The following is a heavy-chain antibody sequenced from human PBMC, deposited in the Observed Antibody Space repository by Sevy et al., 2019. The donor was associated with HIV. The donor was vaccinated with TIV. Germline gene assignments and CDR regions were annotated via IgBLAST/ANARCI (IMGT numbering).Heavy chain of an antibody. CDR2: ISSGSSYT. Sequence: GGSLRLSCAASGFTLSDYYMSWIRQAPGKGLEWVSYISSGSSYTNYADSVKGRFTITRDNARNSLYLQMNSLRAEDTAVYYCAKDSRVYSSSHFDYWGQGFRVTVSS. V-gene: IGHV3-11*06. J-gene: IGHJ4*02. CDR3: AKDSRVYSSSHFDY. D-gene: IGHD6-13*01. CDR1: GFTLSDYY.